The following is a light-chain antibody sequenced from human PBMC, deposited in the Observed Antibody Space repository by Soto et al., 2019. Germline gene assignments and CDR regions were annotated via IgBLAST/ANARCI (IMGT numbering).Light chain of an antibody. CDR1: QSVSSY. Sequence: EIVLTQSPATLSLSPGERATLSFRASQSVSSYLAWYQQKPGQAPRLLIYDTSNRATGIPARFSGSGSGTDFTLTISSLEPEDFAVYYCQQRSNWPITFGQGNDWR. CDR3: QQRSNWPIT. V-gene: IGKV3-11*01. CDR2: DTS. J-gene: IGKJ5*01.